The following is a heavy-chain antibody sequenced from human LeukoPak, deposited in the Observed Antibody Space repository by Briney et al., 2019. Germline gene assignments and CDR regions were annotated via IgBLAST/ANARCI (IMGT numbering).Heavy chain of an antibody. V-gene: IGHV3-30*02. J-gene: IGHJ4*02. CDR3: AKDINSHCRGDCSDY. CDR1: GFTLTTYA. CDR2: IRNDGSNK. D-gene: IGHD2-15*01. Sequence: GGSLRLSCTASGFTLTTYAMHWVRQAPGKGLEWVAFIRNDGSNKYYRDSVKGRFTISGDNSKNTVDLQMNSLRAEDTAVYYCAKDINSHCRGDCSDYWGQGTLVIVSS.